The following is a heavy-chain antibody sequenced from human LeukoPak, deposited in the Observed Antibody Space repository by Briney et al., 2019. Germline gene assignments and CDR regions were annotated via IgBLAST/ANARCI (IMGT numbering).Heavy chain of an antibody. CDR1: GITVSNYG. CDR3: AKRGVVIRVILVGFHKEAYYFDS. J-gene: IGHJ4*02. CDR2: ISDRGGTT. V-gene: IGHV3-23*01. D-gene: IGHD3-22*01. Sequence: GGSLRLSCGVSGITVSNYGMSWVRQAPGKGLGWVAGISDRGGTTNYADSVKGRFTISRDNPKNTLYLQMNSLRAEDTAVYFCAKRGVVIRVILVGFHKEAYYFDSWGQGALVTVSS.